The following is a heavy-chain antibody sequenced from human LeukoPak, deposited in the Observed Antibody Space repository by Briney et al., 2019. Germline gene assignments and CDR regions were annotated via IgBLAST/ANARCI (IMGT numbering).Heavy chain of an antibody. CDR2: IYYSGST. CDR1: GGSISSGGYY. D-gene: IGHD3-22*01. J-gene: IGHJ3*02. CDR3: ARAINYYDSSGYLVGAFDI. V-gene: IGHV4-31*03. Sequence: SETLSLTCTVSGGSISSGGYYWSWIRQHPGKGLEWIGYIYYSGSTYYNPSLKSRVTISADTSKNQFSLKLSSVTAADTAVYYCARAINYYDSSGYLVGAFDIWGQGTMVTVSS.